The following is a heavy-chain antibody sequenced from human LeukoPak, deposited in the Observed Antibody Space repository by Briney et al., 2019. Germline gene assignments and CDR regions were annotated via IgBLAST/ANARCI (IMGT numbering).Heavy chain of an antibody. V-gene: IGHV1-2*02. D-gene: IGHD4-17*01. CDR2: INPNSGGT. CDR1: GYTFTGYY. CDR3: ARDPSLTYGDYFFDY. J-gene: IGHJ4*02. Sequence: GASVMVSCKASGYTFTGYYMHWVRQAPGQGLEWMGWINPNSGGTNYAQKFQGRVTMTRDTSISTAYMELSRLRSDDTAVYYCARDPSLTYGDYFFDYWGQGTLVTVSS.